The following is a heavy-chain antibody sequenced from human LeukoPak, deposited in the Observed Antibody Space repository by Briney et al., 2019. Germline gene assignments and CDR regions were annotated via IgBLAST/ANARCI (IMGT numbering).Heavy chain of an antibody. CDR3: ARDLQGDAFDI. V-gene: IGHV3-33*01. CDR1: GFTFSSYG. Sequence: GRSLRLSCAASGFTFSSYGMHWVRQAPGKGLEWVAVIWYDGSNKYYVDSVKGRFTISRDNSKNTLYLQMNSLRAEDTAVYYCARDLQGDAFDIWGQGTMVTVSS. J-gene: IGHJ3*02. CDR2: IWYDGSNK.